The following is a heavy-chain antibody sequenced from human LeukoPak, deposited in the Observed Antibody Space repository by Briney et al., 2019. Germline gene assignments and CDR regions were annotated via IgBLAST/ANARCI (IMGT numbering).Heavy chain of an antibody. D-gene: IGHD3-16*01. Sequence: SETLSLTCAVYGGSFSGYYWSWTRQPPGKGLEWIGEINHSGSTNYNPSLKSRVTISVDTSKNQFSLKLSSVTAADTAVYYCARGSRYDYVWGSYHSRDYFDYWGQGTLVTVSS. CDR3: ARGSRYDYVWGSYHSRDYFDY. J-gene: IGHJ4*02. CDR1: GGSFSGYY. CDR2: INHSGST. V-gene: IGHV4-34*01.